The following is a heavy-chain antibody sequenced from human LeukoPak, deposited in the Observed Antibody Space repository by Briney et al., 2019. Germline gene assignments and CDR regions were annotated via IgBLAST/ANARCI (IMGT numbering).Heavy chain of an antibody. CDR2: INWNGGST. Sequence: GGSLRLSCAASGFTFDDYGMSWVRQAPGKGLEWVSGINWNGGSTGYADSVKGRFTISRDNAKNSLYLQMNSLRAEDTALYYCARDGRQYDFWSGYYTAELSYWGQGTLVTVSS. J-gene: IGHJ4*02. D-gene: IGHD3-3*01. CDR3: ARDGRQYDFWSGYYTAELSY. CDR1: GFTFDDYG. V-gene: IGHV3-20*04.